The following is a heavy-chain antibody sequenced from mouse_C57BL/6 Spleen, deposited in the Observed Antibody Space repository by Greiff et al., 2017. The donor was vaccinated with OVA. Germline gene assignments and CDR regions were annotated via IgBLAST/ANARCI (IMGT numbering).Heavy chain of an antibody. J-gene: IGHJ2*01. Sequence: QVQLQQPGAELVMPGASVQLSCKASGYTFTSYWMHWVKQRPGQGLEWIGEIDPSASYTNYNQKFKGKSTLTVDKSSSTAYMQLSSLTSEDSAVYYCARVTTVVANWGKGTTLTVSS. CDR3: ARVTTVVAN. CDR1: GYTFTSYW. CDR2: IDPSASYT. D-gene: IGHD1-1*01. V-gene: IGHV1-69*01.